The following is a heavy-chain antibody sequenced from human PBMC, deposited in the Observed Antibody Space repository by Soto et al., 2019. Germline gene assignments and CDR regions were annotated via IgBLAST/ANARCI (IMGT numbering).Heavy chain of an antibody. CDR2: ISGGGDTS. CDR1: GFTFNNYA. D-gene: IGHD3-10*01. CDR3: ARGRVGSGSLTPRVDF. J-gene: IGHJ4*02. V-gene: IGHV3-23*01. Sequence: EVQLLESGGGLVQPGGSLRLSCAASGFTFNNYAMTWVRQAPGKGLEWVSAISGGGDTSSYADSVKGRFTVSRADSKNTLYLQMSSLRAEDTALYYCARGRVGSGSLTPRVDFWGQGTLVAVSS.